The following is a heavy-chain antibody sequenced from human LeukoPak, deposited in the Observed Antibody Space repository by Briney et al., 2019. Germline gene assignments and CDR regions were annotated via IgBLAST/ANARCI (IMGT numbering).Heavy chain of an antibody. D-gene: IGHD6-13*01. CDR1: GLTARSNY. J-gene: IGHJ4*02. CDR3: ARCDSSRWNGIVY. Sequence: GGSLRLSCAASGLTARSNYMGWVRQAPGKGLEWVSVIHSGGNTYYADSVKGRFTISRDNSRNTMDLQMNSLRAEDTAVYYCARCDSSRWNGIVYWGQGTLLTVSS. V-gene: IGHV3-53*01. CDR2: IHSGGNT.